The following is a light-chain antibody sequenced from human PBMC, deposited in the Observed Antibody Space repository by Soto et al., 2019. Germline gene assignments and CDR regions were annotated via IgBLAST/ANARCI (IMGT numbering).Light chain of an antibody. Sequence: QSVLTQPASVSGSPGQSITISCSGTSSDVGSYSLVSWYQQHPGKAPKLMIYEVTKRPSGVSNRFSGSKSGNTASLTISGLQAEDEADYYCCSYAGEGTAVFGGGTKVTVL. CDR1: SSDVGSYSL. CDR2: EVT. J-gene: IGLJ2*01. CDR3: CSYAGEGTAV. V-gene: IGLV2-23*02.